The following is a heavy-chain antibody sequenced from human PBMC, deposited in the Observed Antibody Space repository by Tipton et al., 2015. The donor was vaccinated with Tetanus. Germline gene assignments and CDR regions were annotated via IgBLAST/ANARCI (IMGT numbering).Heavy chain of an antibody. CDR1: GGSLRSDDYQ. CDR3: ARRSYCSSSRCFDAFDL. Sequence: LRLSCSVSGGSLRSDDYQWNWIRQPPGKGLEWLAYISPSGRTNSNYDLKSRITISQDKSKNQFSLRLTSVTAADTAVYYCARRSYCSSSRCFDAFDLWGQGTMVTVSS. V-gene: IGHV4-61*08. J-gene: IGHJ3*01. D-gene: IGHD2-2*01. CDR2: ISPSGRT.